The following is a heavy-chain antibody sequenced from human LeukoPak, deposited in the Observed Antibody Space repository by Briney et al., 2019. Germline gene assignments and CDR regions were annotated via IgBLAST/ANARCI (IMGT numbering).Heavy chain of an antibody. CDR3: AREYCSGGSCYNTLIDY. V-gene: IGHV4-34*01. CDR2: INHSGST. J-gene: IGHJ4*02. CDR1: GGSFSGYY. Sequence: PSETLSLTCAVYGGSFSGYYWSWIRQPPGKGLEWIGEINHSGSTNYSPSLKSRVTISVDTSKNQFSLKLSSVTAADTAVYYCAREYCSGGSCYNTLIDYWGQGTLVTVSS. D-gene: IGHD2-15*01.